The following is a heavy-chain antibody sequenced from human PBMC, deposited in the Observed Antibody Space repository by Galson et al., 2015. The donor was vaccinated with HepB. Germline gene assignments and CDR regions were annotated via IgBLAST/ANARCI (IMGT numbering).Heavy chain of an antibody. D-gene: IGHD6-6*01. J-gene: IGHJ6*02. Sequence: SLRLSCAASGFTFMGYGMHWVRQAPGKGLEWVAVIWSDGSNALYADSVKGRFTISRDNSKNMLSLQMNSLRAEDTAVYYCARDFVPSQPVTMDVWGQGTTVTVSS. V-gene: IGHV3-33*01. CDR3: ARDFVPSQPVTMDV. CDR2: IWSDGSNA. CDR1: GFTFMGYG.